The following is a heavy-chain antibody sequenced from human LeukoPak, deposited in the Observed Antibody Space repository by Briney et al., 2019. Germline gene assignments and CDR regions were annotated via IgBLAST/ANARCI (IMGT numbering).Heavy chain of an antibody. CDR2: IKQDGSEN. CDR3: ARNQRRLDY. V-gene: IGHV3-7*01. D-gene: IGHD1-14*01. CDR1: GFTFSTYW. J-gene: IGHJ4*02. Sequence: PGGSLRLSCAASGFTFSTYWMSWVRQAPGKGLELVANIKQDGSENYYVDSVKGRFTISRDNAKNSLYLQVNSLRAEDTAVYYCARNQRRLDYWGQGTLVTVSS.